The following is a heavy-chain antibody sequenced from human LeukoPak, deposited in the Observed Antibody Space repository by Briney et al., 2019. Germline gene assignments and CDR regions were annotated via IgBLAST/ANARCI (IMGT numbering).Heavy chain of an antibody. CDR2: ISGSGGST. CDR3: ARERDYDSSGYYVFGY. V-gene: IGHV3-23*01. CDR1: GFTVSNSY. Sequence: GGSLRLSCAASGFTVSNSYMSWVRQAPGKGLEWVSGISGSGGSTYYADSVKGRFTISRDNSKNRLYLQMNSLRAEDTAVYYCARERDYDSSGYYVFGYWGQGTLVTVSS. J-gene: IGHJ4*02. D-gene: IGHD3-22*01.